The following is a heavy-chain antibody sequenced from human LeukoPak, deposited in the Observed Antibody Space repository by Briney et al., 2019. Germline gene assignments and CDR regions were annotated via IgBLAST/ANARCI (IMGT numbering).Heavy chain of an antibody. V-gene: IGHV3-7*01. CDR3: ARVNYGDYGNIDAFDI. CDR1: GFTFSTYW. Sequence: GGSLRLSCAASGFTFSTYWMSWVRQAPGKGLQWVANIKHDGSEKNYVDSVKGRFTISKDNAKNSLSLQMNSLRAEDTAVYYCARVNYGDYGNIDAFDIWGQGTMVTVSS. CDR2: IKHDGSEK. D-gene: IGHD4-17*01. J-gene: IGHJ3*02.